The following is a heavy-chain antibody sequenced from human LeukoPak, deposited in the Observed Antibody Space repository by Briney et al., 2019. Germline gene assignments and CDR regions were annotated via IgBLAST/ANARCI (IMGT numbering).Heavy chain of an antibody. CDR1: GDSISSCGYY. J-gene: IGHJ4*02. D-gene: IGHD2-2*01. Sequence: SQTLSLTCTVSGDSISSCGYYWSWIRQHPGKGLEWIGYIYYSWSTYYNPSLKSRVTISVDTSKNQFSLKLSSVTAADTAVYYCTRVEPAAAVDYWGQGTLVTVSS. CDR2: IYYSWST. V-gene: IGHV4-31*03. CDR3: TRVEPAAAVDY.